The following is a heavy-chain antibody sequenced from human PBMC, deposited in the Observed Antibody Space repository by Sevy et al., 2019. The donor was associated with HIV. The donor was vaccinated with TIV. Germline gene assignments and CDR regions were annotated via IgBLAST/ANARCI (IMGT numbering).Heavy chain of an antibody. J-gene: IGHJ4*02. CDR1: GFTFSKYS. V-gene: IGHV3-23*01. Sequence: RGSLRLSCAASGFTFSKYSMSWVRQPPGKGLEWVSTLSFGCGEINHADSVKGRFTISRDNSKNSLYLQMNNLRAEDTAVHYCAREGCTKPHDYWGQGTLVTVSS. D-gene: IGHD2-8*01. CDR2: LSFGCGEI. CDR3: AREGCTKPHDY.